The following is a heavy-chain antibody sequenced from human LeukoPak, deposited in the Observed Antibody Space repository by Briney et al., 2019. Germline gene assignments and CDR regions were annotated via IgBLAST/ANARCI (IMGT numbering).Heavy chain of an antibody. CDR3: AKDEGSHWGYFDY. D-gene: IGHD3-16*01. V-gene: IGHV3-30*18. CDR2: ISYDGSNK. Sequence: GGSLRLSCAASGFTFSSYGMHWVRQAPGKGLEWMAVISYDGSNKYYADSVKGRFTISRDNSKNTLYLQMNSLRAEDTAVYYCAKDEGSHWGYFDYWGQGTLVTVSS. CDR1: GFTFSSYG. J-gene: IGHJ4*02.